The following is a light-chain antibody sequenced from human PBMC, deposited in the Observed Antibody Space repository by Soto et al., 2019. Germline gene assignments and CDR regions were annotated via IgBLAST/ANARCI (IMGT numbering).Light chain of an antibody. CDR1: TGAVASSHY. J-gene: IGLJ2*01. V-gene: IGLV7-46*01. Sequence: QAVVTQEPSLTVSPGGTVTLTCGSSTGAVASSHYPSWFQQKPGQAPKTLIYDTNNKHSWTPARFSGSLLGGKAALTLPGAQPEDEADYYCLLSYSGARVFGGGTKVTVL. CDR3: LLSYSGARV. CDR2: DTN.